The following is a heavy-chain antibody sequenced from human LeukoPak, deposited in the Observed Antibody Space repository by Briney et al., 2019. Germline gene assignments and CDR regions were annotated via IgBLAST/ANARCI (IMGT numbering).Heavy chain of an antibody. CDR1: GYTLTELS. Sequence: ASVKVSCKVSGYTLTELSMHWVRQAPGKGLEWMGGFDPEDGETIYAQKFQGRVTMTEDTSTDTAYMELSSLRSEDTAVYYCATAPTYYYDSSMGYWGQGTLVTVSS. J-gene: IGHJ4*02. CDR2: FDPEDGET. CDR3: ATAPTYYYDSSMGY. V-gene: IGHV1-24*01. D-gene: IGHD3-22*01.